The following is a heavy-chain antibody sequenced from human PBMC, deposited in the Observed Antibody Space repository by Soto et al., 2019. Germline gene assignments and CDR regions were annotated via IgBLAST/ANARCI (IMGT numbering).Heavy chain of an antibody. CDR3: ARDGARLVLGYNYYGMDV. Sequence: GASVKVSCKASGYTFTSYGISWVRRAPGQGLEWMGWISAYNGNTNYAQKLQGRVTMTTDTSTSTAYMELRSLRSDDTAVYYCARDGARLVLGYNYYGMDVWGQGTTVTVSS. CDR2: ISAYNGNT. D-gene: IGHD6-19*01. V-gene: IGHV1-18*01. CDR1: GYTFTSYG. J-gene: IGHJ6*02.